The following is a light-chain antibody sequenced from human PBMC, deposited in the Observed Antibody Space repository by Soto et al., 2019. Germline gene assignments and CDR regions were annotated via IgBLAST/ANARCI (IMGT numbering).Light chain of an antibody. CDR2: KAS. V-gene: IGKV1-5*03. CDR3: RHYNSYPWT. Sequence: DIQMTQSPSTLSASVGDRVTITCRASQSISSWLAWYQQKPGKAPKLLIYKASSLESGVPSRFSGSGSGTEFTLTISSLQPDDFATYYCRHYNSYPWTFGQGTRWKSN. J-gene: IGKJ1*01. CDR1: QSISSW.